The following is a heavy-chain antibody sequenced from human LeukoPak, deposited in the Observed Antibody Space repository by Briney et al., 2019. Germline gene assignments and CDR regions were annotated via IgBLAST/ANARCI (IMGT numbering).Heavy chain of an antibody. CDR2: ISYDGNNK. D-gene: IGHD4-23*01. CDR1: GFTFNNDA. CDR3: ARDTPRGINSRYFDY. V-gene: IGHV3-30-3*01. Sequence: PGGSLRLSCVASGFTFNNDAMHWVRQAPGKGLEWVAVISYDGNNKYYADSVKGRFTISRDNSKNTVYLQMNSLRAEDTAVYYCARDTPRGINSRYFDYWGQGTLVTVSS. J-gene: IGHJ4*02.